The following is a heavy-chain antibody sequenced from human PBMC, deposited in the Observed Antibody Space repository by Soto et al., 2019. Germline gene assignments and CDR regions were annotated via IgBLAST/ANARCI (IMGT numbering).Heavy chain of an antibody. CDR1: GFTFSSYA. Sequence: LRLSFAASGFTFSSYAISWVRQAPGKGLEWVSAISGSGGSTYYADSVKGRFTISRDNSKNTLYLQMNSLRAEDTAVYYCAKDRGVTMVRGVIIKRIFDYWGQGTLVTVSS. CDR3: AKDRGVTMVRGVIIKRIFDY. J-gene: IGHJ4*02. CDR2: ISGSGGST. D-gene: IGHD3-10*01. V-gene: IGHV3-23*01.